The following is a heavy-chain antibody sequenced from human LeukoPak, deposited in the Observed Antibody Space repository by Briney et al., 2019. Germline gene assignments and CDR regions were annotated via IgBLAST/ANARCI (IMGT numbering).Heavy chain of an antibody. D-gene: IGHD2-15*01. CDR1: GAYFSSFL. CDR2: IIPLFHTA. J-gene: IGHJ2*01. V-gene: IGHV1-69*13. CDR3: ATSRDDRGGYFDL. Sequence: SVKVSCKPSGAYFSSFLISWLRQAPGQELQGRGGIIPLFHTANYAQKFQGRVTITADESTRTAYMEVRSLRSEDTAVYYCATSRDDRGGYFDLWGRGTLVTVSS.